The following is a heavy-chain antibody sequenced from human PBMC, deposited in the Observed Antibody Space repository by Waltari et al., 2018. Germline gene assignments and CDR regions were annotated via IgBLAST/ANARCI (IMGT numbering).Heavy chain of an antibody. J-gene: IGHJ4*02. V-gene: IGHV4-59*01. D-gene: IGHD2-21*02. CDR3: ASRVWGCGGDCSDGDY. CDR1: GGSISSYY. Sequence: HVQLQESGPGLVKPSETLSLTCTVSGGSISSYYWSWIRQPPGKGLEWIGYIYYSGSTNYNPSLKSRVTISVDTSKNQFSLKLSSVTAADTAVYYCASRVWGCGGDCSDGDYWGQGTLVTVSS. CDR2: IYYSGST.